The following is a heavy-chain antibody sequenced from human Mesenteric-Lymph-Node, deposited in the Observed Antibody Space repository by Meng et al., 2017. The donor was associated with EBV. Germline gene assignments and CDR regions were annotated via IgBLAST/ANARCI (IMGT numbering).Heavy chain of an antibody. D-gene: IGHD4-17*01. CDR1: GFIFSDYY. V-gene: IGHV3-11*01. CDR2: ISYSGRAI. Sequence: QVRLVGSGGGLVKPGGSLRLSCAASGFIFSDYYMSWIRQAPGKGLEWVSSISYSGRAIYHADSEKGRFSISRDDAKNSVYLQMNSLRVEDTAVYYCARDRYGDYGDYWGQGTLVTVSS. J-gene: IGHJ4*02. CDR3: ARDRYGDYGDY.